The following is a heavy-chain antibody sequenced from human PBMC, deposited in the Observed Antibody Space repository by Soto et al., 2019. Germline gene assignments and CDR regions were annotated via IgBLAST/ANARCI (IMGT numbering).Heavy chain of an antibody. J-gene: IGHJ5*02. Sequence: GASVKVSCKASGGTFSSYAISWVRQAPGQGLEWMGGIIPIFGTENYAQKFQGRVTITADESTSTAYMELSSLRSEDTAVYYCARDLRRISSGPTRFDPWGQGTLVTVSS. V-gene: IGHV1-69*13. CDR1: GGTFSSYA. D-gene: IGHD5-12*01. CDR3: ARDLRRISSGPTRFDP. CDR2: IIPIFGTE.